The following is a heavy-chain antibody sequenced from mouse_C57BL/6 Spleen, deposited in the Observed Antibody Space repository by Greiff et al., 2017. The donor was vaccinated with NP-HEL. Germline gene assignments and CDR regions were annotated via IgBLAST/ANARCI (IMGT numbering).Heavy chain of an antibody. Sequence: EVQLQQSGAELVRPGASVKLSCTASGFNIKDYYMHWVKQRPEQGLEWIGRIDPEDGDTEYAPKFQGKATMTADTSSNTAYLQLSSLTSEDTAVYYCTRGRGANWVFAYWGQGTLVTVSA. D-gene: IGHD4-1*01. V-gene: IGHV14-1*01. J-gene: IGHJ3*01. CDR2: IDPEDGDT. CDR3: TRGRGANWVFAY. CDR1: GFNIKDYY.